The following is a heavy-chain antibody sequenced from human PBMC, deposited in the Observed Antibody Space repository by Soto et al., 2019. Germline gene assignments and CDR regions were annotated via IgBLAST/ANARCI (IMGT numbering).Heavy chain of an antibody. CDR1: GGTFSRYA. V-gene: IGHV1-69*13. D-gene: IGHD1-26*01. CDR2: IIPIFGTA. Sequence: SVKVSCKASGGTFSRYAISWVRQEHGQGLEWMGGIIPIFGTANYAQKFQGRVTITADESTSTAYMELSSLRSEDTAVYYCARSSRLRSGSYGPDAFDIWGQGTMVTVSS. J-gene: IGHJ3*02. CDR3: ARSSRLRSGSYGPDAFDI.